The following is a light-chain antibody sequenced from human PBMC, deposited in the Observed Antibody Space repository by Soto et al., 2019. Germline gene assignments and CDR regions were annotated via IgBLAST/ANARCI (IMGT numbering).Light chain of an antibody. V-gene: IGLV2-23*02. CDR1: SSTVETYNL. J-gene: IGLJ2*01. CDR2: ELN. Sequence: QSALTQPASVSGSPGQSITISCTGISSTVETYNLVSWYQQYPGKAPKLIIYELNKRPSGVSDRFSGFKSGDTASLTISGLQAEDESDYYCSSYAAGSPSVLFGGGTKLTVL. CDR3: SSYAAGSPSVL.